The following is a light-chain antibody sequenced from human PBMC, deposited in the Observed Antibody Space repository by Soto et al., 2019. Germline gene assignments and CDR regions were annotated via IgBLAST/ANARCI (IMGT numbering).Light chain of an antibody. CDR2: MAS. CDR1: QSISHW. V-gene: IGKV1-5*03. CDR3: QQYSTYSIT. J-gene: IGKJ4*01. Sequence: DIQMTQSPSTLSASVGDRVTITCRASQSISHWLAWYQQKPGKAPTVLIYMASALESGVPSRFSGSGSGTEFTLTISSLQPDDVATYYCQQYSTYSITFGGGTKVEIK.